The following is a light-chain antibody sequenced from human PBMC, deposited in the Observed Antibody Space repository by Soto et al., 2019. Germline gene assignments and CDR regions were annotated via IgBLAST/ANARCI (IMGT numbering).Light chain of an antibody. J-gene: IGLJ1*01. V-gene: IGLV2-14*01. CDR2: EVS. Sequence: QSALTQPPSASGSPGQSVTISCTGTSSDVGGYNYVSWYQQHPGKAPKLMIYEVSHRPSGVSYRFSGSKSVNTATLTISGLQAEDEADYYCSSYTTSSTRVFGTGTKVTVL. CDR1: SSDVGGYNY. CDR3: SSYTTSSTRV.